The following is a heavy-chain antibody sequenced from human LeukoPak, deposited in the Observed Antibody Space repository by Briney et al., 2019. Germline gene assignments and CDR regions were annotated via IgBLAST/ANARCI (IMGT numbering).Heavy chain of an antibody. V-gene: IGHV3-30-3*01. CDR3: ARAGCSGGSCYPYYYYGMDV. CDR1: GFTFSSYA. Sequence: GGSLRLSCAASGFTFSSYAMHWVRQAPGKGLEWVAVISYDGSNKYYAGSVKGRFTISRDNSKNTLYLQMNSLRAEDTAVYYCARAGCSGGSCYPYYYYGMDVWGQGTTVTVSS. J-gene: IGHJ6*02. CDR2: ISYDGSNK. D-gene: IGHD2-15*01.